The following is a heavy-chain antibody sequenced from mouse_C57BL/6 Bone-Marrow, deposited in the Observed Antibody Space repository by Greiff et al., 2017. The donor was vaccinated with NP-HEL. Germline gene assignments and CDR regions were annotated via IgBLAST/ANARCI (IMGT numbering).Heavy chain of an antibody. Sequence: EVHLVESGGDLVKPGGSLKLSCAASGFTFSSYGMSWVRQTPDKRLEWVATISSGGSYTYYPDSVKGRFTISRDNAKNTLYLQMSSLKSEDTAMYYCARRTTVVARLYFDVWGTGTTVTVSS. V-gene: IGHV5-6*01. CDR2: ISSGGSYT. J-gene: IGHJ1*03. CDR1: GFTFSSYG. D-gene: IGHD1-1*01. CDR3: ARRTTVVARLYFDV.